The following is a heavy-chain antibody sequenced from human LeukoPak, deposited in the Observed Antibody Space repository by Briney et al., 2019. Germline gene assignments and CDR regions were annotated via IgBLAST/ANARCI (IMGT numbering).Heavy chain of an antibody. CDR3: ARGGFGSSGYYSIPFDY. CDR1: GFTFSSYW. J-gene: IGHJ4*02. V-gene: IGHV3-7*03. Sequence: TGGSLRLSCAASGFTFSSYWMSWVRQAPGKGLEWVANIKQDGSEKYYVDSVKGRFTISRDNAKNSLYLQMNSLRAEDTAVYYCARGGFGSSGYYSIPFDYWGQGTLVTVSS. D-gene: IGHD3-22*01. CDR2: IKQDGSEK.